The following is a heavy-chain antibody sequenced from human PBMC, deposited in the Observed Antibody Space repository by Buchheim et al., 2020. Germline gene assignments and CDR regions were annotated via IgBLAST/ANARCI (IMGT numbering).Heavy chain of an antibody. V-gene: IGHV4-59*01. CDR2: INYSGST. D-gene: IGHD3-22*01. CDR1: GGSTSSYY. Sequence: QVQLKESGPGLVKPSETLSLTCTVPGGSTSSYYWSWIRPPPGKGLEWIGYINYSGSTNYNPPLQTRVTISVDTSKNQFSFKLSSVTAANTAVYYCARDGSSDYYDSSGLNYWGQETL. CDR3: ARDGSSDYYDSSGLNY. J-gene: IGHJ4*02.